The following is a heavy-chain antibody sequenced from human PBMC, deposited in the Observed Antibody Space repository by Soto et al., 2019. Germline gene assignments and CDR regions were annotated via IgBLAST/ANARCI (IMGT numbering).Heavy chain of an antibody. V-gene: IGHV3-48*01. CDR1: GFTFSSYS. CDR3: ARDPTGRYYYDSSGSDLNY. D-gene: IGHD3-22*01. Sequence: GGSLRLSCAASGFTFSSYSMNWVRQAPGKGLEWVSYISSSSSTIYYADSVKGRFTISRDNAKNSLYLQMNSLRAEDTAVYYCARDPTGRYYYDSSGSDLNYWGQGTLVTVSS. CDR2: ISSSSSTI. J-gene: IGHJ4*02.